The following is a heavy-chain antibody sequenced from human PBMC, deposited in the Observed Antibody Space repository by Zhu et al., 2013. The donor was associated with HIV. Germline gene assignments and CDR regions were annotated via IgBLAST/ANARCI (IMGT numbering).Heavy chain of an antibody. Sequence: QVQLVQSGAEVKKPGSSVKVSCKASGGTFSSYTISWVRQAPGQGLEWMGRIIPILGIANYAQKFQGRVTITADKSTSTAYMELSSLRSEDTAVYYCARDQARVVVVYYYYGMDVWGQGTTVTVSS. V-gene: IGHV1-69*09. CDR1: GGTFSSYT. CDR3: ARDQARVVVVYYYYGMDV. J-gene: IGHJ6*02. CDR2: IIPILGIA. D-gene: IGHD2-15*01.